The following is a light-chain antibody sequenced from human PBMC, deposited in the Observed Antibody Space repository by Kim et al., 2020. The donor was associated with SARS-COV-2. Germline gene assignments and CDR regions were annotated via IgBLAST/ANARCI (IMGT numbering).Light chain of an antibody. V-gene: IGKV1-5*01. Sequence: IRLTQSPSTLSASIGDRVSITCRASQSVDRWLAWYQQRPGKAPKLLIYDATDLKSGVPSRFSGRGSGTEFTLTITSLQPDDFGTYYCQQYSTYSCGLGPRTKLEIK. CDR1: QSVDRW. J-gene: IGKJ2*04. CDR2: DAT. CDR3: QQYSTYSCG.